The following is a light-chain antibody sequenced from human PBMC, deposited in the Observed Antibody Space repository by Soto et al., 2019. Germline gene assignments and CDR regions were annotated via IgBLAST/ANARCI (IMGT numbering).Light chain of an antibody. V-gene: IGLV1-51*01. CDR1: WIYMCGKS. CDR3: GSWDSSLSAYV. CDR2: DGN. J-gene: IGLJ1*01. Sequence: SGAPGHRGTSSSSGRWIYMCGKSLSWYQRRRGTARKRLICDGNKRPSGIPDRFSGSKSGTSATLGITGFQTGDEADYYCGSWDSSLSAYVFGTGTKVTVL.